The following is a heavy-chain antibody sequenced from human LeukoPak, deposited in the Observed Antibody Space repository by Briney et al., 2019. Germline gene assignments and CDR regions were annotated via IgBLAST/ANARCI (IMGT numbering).Heavy chain of an antibody. Sequence: ASVKVSCKASEYTLTTYDINWVRQASGQGLEWMGWMNPNSGNTGYAQKFQGRVTMTRHTSISTAYMELSSLRSEDTAVYYCARGPRNWGFDYWGPGTLVTVSS. D-gene: IGHD7-27*01. CDR2: MNPNSGNT. J-gene: IGHJ4*02. V-gene: IGHV1-8*01. CDR3: ARGPRNWGFDY. CDR1: EYTLTTYD.